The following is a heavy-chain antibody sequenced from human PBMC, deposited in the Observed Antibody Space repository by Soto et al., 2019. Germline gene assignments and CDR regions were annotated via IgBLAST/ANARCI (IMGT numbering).Heavy chain of an antibody. CDR2: INHSGST. V-gene: IGHV4-34*01. Sequence: QVQLQQWGAGLLKPSETLSLTCAVYGGSFSGYYWSWIRQPPGKGLEWIGEINHSGSTNYNPSLKSRVTISVDTSKNQFSLKLSSVTAADTAVYYCARGRGSSGWYRVGAVYYFDYWGQGTLVTVSS. D-gene: IGHD6-19*01. CDR3: ARGRGSSGWYRVGAVYYFDY. J-gene: IGHJ4*02. CDR1: GGSFSGYY.